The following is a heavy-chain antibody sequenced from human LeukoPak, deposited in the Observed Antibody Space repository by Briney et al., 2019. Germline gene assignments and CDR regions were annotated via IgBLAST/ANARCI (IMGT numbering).Heavy chain of an antibody. V-gene: IGHV3-7*01. CDR2: INQDGSEK. J-gene: IGHJ4*02. CDR1: EFDFSSHA. Sequence: GGSLRLSCAASEFDFSSHAMTWVRQAPGKGLEWVANINQDGSEKYYVDSVKGRFTISRDNARSSLYLQMNSLRAEDTAVYYCAKAFNSSWHNWGQGTLVTVSS. CDR3: AKAFNSSWHN. D-gene: IGHD6-13*01.